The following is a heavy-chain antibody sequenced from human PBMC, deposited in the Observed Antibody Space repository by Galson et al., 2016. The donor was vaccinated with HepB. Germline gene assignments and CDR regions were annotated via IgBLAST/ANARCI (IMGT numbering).Heavy chain of an antibody. CDR3: AKWRGDLWTNYYIDH. V-gene: IGHV3-23*01. D-gene: IGHD3/OR15-3a*01. CDR2: IHNDPDVT. J-gene: IGHJ5*02. CDR1: GFTFSSYA. Sequence: SLRLSCAASGFTFSSYAMSWVRQAPGKGLEWLSIIHNDPDVTYYANSVKGRFTISRDNSKNTLYLQMNSLRAEDTAVYYCAKWRGDLWTNYYIDHWGQGTLVTVSS.